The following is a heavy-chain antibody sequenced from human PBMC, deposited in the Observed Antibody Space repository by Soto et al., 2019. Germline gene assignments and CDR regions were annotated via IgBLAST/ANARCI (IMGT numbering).Heavy chain of an antibody. Sequence: KASETLSLTCTVSGGSISISTYYWGWIRQPPGKGLEWIGSFYYSGITYYNPSLKSRVTISVDTSKNQFSLKLRSVTAADTAVYYCARRSSNTFDIWGQGTMVTVSS. CDR1: GGSISISTYY. CDR2: FYYSGIT. J-gene: IGHJ3*02. CDR3: ARRSSNTFDI. V-gene: IGHV4-39*01.